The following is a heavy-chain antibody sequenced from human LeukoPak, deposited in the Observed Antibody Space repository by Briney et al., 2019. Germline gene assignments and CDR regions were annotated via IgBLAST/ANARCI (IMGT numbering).Heavy chain of an antibody. V-gene: IGHV3-72*01. Sequence: GGSLRLSCAASGFTFSDHYMDWVRQAPGKGLEWVGRTRNKANSYTTEYAASVKGRFTISRDDSKDSLYLQMNSLKTEDTAVYYCARGGYYYDSSGYYDYWGQGTLVTVSS. J-gene: IGHJ4*02. CDR1: GFTFSDHY. CDR3: ARGGYYYDSSGYYDY. CDR2: TRNKANSYTT. D-gene: IGHD3-22*01.